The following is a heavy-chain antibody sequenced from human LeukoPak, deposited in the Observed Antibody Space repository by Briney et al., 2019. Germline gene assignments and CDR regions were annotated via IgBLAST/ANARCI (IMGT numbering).Heavy chain of an antibody. V-gene: IGHV3-23*01. CDR1: GFTFSIYA. Sequence: GGSLRLSCAASGFTFSIYAMSWVRQAPGKGLEWVSAISGSGGSKYYADSVKGRFPISRDNSKNTLYLQMNSMRAEDTAVYYCARRLGKGYCSSTSCPVTFDYWGQGTLVTVSS. J-gene: IGHJ4*02. CDR3: ARRLGKGYCSSTSCPVTFDY. D-gene: IGHD2-2*01. CDR2: ISGSGGSK.